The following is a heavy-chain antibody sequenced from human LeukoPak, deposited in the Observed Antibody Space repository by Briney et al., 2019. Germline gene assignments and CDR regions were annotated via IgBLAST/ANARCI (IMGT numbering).Heavy chain of an antibody. CDR3: TGNYYGSGSYADFDY. V-gene: IGHV3-15*01. CDR2: IRSNKDGGTA. CDR1: GLTFNNAW. J-gene: IGHJ4*02. Sequence: GGSLRLSCVASGLTFNNAWLTWVRQAPGKGLEWVGRIRSNKDGGTADFAAPVKGRFSISRDDSRNTLYLQMDSLKTEDTAVYYCTGNYYGSGSYADFDYWGQGTLVTVSS. D-gene: IGHD3-10*01.